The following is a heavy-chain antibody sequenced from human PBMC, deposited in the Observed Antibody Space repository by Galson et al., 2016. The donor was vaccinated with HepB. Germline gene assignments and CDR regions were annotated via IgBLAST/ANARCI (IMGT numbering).Heavy chain of an antibody. CDR1: GFIFGNYA. CDR3: VKTQGYSTGWYGMDV. V-gene: IGHV3-23*01. Sequence: SLRLSCAASGFIFGNYAMTWVRQAPGEGLEWVPVISGSGDSTYYADSVKGRFTISRDNFKSTLSLQMNSLRAEDTAVYYCVKTQGYSTGWYGMDVWGQGTTVTVSS. J-gene: IGHJ6*02. D-gene: IGHD6-19*01. CDR2: ISGSGDST.